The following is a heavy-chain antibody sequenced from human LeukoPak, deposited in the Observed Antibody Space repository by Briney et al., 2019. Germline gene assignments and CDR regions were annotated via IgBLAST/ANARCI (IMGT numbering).Heavy chain of an antibody. J-gene: IGHJ5*02. V-gene: IGHV1-18*01. CDR1: GYTFTSYG. Sequence: ASVKVSCKASGYTFTSYGISWVRQAPGQGLEWMGWISAYNGNTNYAQKLQGRVTMTTDTSTSTAYMELRSLRSVDTAVYYCARGMYYYGSGSYYMFDPWGQGTLVTVSS. CDR2: ISAYNGNT. CDR3: ARGMYYYGSGSYYMFDP. D-gene: IGHD3-10*01.